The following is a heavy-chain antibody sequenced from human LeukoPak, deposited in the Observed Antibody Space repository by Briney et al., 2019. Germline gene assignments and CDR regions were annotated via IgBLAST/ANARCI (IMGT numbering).Heavy chain of an antibody. V-gene: IGHV4-34*01. CDR1: GGSFSGYY. J-gene: IGHJ4*02. CDR3: ARGTGTSDY. CDR2: INHSGST. Sequence: SETLSLTCAVYGGSFSGYYWSWIRQPPGKGLEWVGEINHSGSTNYNPSLKSRVTISVDTSKNQFSLKLSSVTAADTAVYYCARGTGTSDYWGQGTLVTVSS. D-gene: IGHD1-1*01.